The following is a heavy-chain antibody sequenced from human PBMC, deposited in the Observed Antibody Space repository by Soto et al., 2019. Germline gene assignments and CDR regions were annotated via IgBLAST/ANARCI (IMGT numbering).Heavy chain of an antibody. Sequence: VGSLRLACVTYVFTFSSHSMHCFRHTPDKCLEWVAVTSSDGGTKFYSDSVRGRFTISRDNSKNTLYLHMNNLRLEDTAVYYCAREVVTTNWYLDNGGQG. CDR3: AREVVTTNWYLDN. D-gene: IGHD1-1*01. V-gene: IGHV3-30*14. J-gene: IGHJ4*02. CDR2: TSSDGGTK. CDR1: VFTFSSHS.